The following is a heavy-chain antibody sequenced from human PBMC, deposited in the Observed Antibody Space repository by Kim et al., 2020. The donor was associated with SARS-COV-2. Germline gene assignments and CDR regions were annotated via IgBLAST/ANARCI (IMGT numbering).Heavy chain of an antibody. CDR3: ASFFYGSGWGFER. V-gene: IGHV3-23*01. CDR2: INESGGNT. Sequence: GGSLRLSCAVSGLTFSNYAMTWVRQAPGKGLEWVSVINESGGNTYYAESVKGRLTISRDNAKDTLYLQMDSLRAEDTAVYYCASFFYGSGWGFERWGQGT. J-gene: IGHJ4*02. CDR1: GLTFSNYA. D-gene: IGHD6-19*01.